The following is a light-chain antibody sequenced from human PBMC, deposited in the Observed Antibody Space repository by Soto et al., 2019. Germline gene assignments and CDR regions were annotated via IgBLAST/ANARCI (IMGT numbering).Light chain of an antibody. CDR2: DVS. Sequence: QSALTQPASVSGSPGQSITISCTGTSSDVGGYNYVSWYQQHPGKAPKLMIYDVSNRPSGVSNRFSGSKSGNTASLTISGLQAEDEADYYCSSYTSSSPHVVFGGVTQLTVL. CDR1: SSDVGGYNY. V-gene: IGLV2-14*01. J-gene: IGLJ2*01. CDR3: SSYTSSSPHVV.